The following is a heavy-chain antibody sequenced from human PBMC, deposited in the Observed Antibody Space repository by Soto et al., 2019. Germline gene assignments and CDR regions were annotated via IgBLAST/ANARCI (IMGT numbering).Heavy chain of an antibody. CDR2: ISGSGGST. D-gene: IGHD3-16*02. Sequence: SLRLSCAASGFTFSSYAMSWVRQAPGKGLEWVSAISGSGGSTYYADSVKGRFTISRDNSKNTLYLQMNSLRAEDTAVYYCAKNGDYIWGSYRLYDYWGQGTLVTVSS. V-gene: IGHV3-23*01. J-gene: IGHJ4*02. CDR3: AKNGDYIWGSYRLYDY. CDR1: GFTFSSYA.